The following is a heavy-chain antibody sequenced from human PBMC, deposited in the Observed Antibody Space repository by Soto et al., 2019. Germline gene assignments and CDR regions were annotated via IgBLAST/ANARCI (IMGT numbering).Heavy chain of an antibody. CDR2: IVVGSGNT. Sequence: GASVKVSCKASGFTFTSSAVQWVRQARGQRLEWIGWIVVGSGNTNYAQKFQERVTITRDMSTSTAYMELSSLRSEDTAVYYCAAMVRGVIINYGMDVRGQGTTVTVSS. CDR3: AAMVRGVIINYGMDV. CDR1: GFTFTSSA. J-gene: IGHJ6*02. V-gene: IGHV1-58*01. D-gene: IGHD3-10*01.